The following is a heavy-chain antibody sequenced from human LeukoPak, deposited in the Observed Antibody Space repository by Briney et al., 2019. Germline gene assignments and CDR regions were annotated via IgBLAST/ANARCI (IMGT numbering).Heavy chain of an antibody. J-gene: IGHJ4*02. D-gene: IGHD2-21*01. Sequence: GESLKISCKGSGYSFTSYWIGWVRQMPGKGLEWMGIIYPGDSDTRYSPSFQGQVTISADKSISTAYLQWSSLKASGTAMYYCARLAYCGGDCYSGSFDYWGQGTLVTVSS. CDR1: GYSFTSYW. V-gene: IGHV5-51*01. CDR2: IYPGDSDT. CDR3: ARLAYCGGDCYSGSFDY.